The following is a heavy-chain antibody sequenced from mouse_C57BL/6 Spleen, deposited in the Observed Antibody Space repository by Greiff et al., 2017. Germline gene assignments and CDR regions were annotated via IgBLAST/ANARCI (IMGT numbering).Heavy chain of an antibody. CDR1: GYTFTSYW. CDR2: IYPSDSET. CDR3: AKYYYGSSYWYFDV. Sequence: QVQLQQPGTELVKPGASVKLSCKASGYTFTSYWMHWVKQRPGQGLEWIGNIYPSDSETHYNQKFKDKATLTVDKSSSTAYMQLSSLTSEDSAVYYCAKYYYGSSYWYFDVWGTGTTVTVSS. V-gene: IGHV1-61*01. J-gene: IGHJ1*03. D-gene: IGHD1-1*01.